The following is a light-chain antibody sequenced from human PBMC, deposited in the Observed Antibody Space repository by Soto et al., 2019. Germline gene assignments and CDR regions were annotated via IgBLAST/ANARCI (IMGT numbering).Light chain of an antibody. CDR3: SSYTRSSTVI. Sequence: QSALTQPASVSGSPGQSITISCTGTSSDVGGYNYVSWYQQHPGKAPKLMIYDVSNRPSGVSNRFSGSKSGNTASLSISGLQAEDEADYYSSSYTRSSTVIFGGGTKLTVL. J-gene: IGLJ2*01. CDR1: SSDVGGYNY. V-gene: IGLV2-14*03. CDR2: DVS.